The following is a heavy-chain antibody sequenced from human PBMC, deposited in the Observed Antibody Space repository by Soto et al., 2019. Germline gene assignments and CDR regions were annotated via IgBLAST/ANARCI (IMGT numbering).Heavy chain of an antibody. V-gene: IGHV3-48*02. CDR3: VGDQDVHTPMVHGNY. Sequence: EVQLVESGGGLVQPGESLRLSCTASGITFSSYSMNWVRQAPGKGLEWLSYISSSKTTYADPVKGRFTISRDNAKNSVYMQMNSLSDEDTAVYYCVGDQDVHTPMVHGNYWGRGTRVTVSS. CDR1: GITFSSYS. CDR2: ISSSKTT. J-gene: IGHJ4*02. D-gene: IGHD5-18*01.